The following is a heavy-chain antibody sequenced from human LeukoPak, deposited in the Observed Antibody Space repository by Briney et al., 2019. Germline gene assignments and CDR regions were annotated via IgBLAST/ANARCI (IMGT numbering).Heavy chain of an antibody. Sequence: ASVKVSCQASGYTFTSYGISWVRQAPGQGLEWMGWISAYNGNTNYAQKLQGRVTMTTDTSTSTAYMELRSLRSDDTAVYYCARDGTIFVENWFDPWGQGTLVTVSS. D-gene: IGHD3-3*01. CDR3: ARDGTIFVENWFDP. V-gene: IGHV1-18*01. CDR2: ISAYNGNT. J-gene: IGHJ5*02. CDR1: GYTFTSYG.